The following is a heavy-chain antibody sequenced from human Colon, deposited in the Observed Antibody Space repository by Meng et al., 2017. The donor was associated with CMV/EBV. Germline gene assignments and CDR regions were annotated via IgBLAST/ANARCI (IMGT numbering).Heavy chain of an antibody. Sequence: GESLKISCAASGFTFSSYGMHWVRQAPGQGLEWVAFLRHDESNIYYADSVRGRFTISRDNSKNILYLQMDGLRPDDTAVYYCAKREASASLDYWGQGTLVTVSS. J-gene: IGHJ4*02. CDR1: GFTFSSYG. CDR3: AKREASASLDY. V-gene: IGHV3-30*02. CDR2: LRHDESNI. D-gene: IGHD5-24*01.